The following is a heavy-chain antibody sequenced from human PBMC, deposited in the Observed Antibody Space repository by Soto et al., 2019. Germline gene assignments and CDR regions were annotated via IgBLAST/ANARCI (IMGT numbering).Heavy chain of an antibody. Sequence: EVQLVESGGGLVQPGGSLRLSCAASGFTFSSYWMSWVRQAPGKGLEWVANIKQDGSEKYYVDSVKGRFTSSRDNAKNSRYRQMNSLRAEDTAVDYCARDLDSTTLPNCWGQGTLGTVSS. D-gene: IGHD2-15*01. J-gene: IGHJ4*02. CDR3: ARDLDSTTLPNC. CDR1: GFTFSSYW. CDR2: IKQDGSEK. V-gene: IGHV3-7*04.